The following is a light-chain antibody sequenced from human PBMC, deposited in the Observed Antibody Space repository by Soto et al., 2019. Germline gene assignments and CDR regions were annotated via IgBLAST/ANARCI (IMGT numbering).Light chain of an antibody. CDR3: CSYAGSYTFYV. V-gene: IGLV2-11*01. Sequence: QSVLTQPRSVSGSPGQSVTISCTGTSSDVGGYNYVSWYQQHPGKAPKLMIFDVSKRPSGVPDRFSGSKSGNTASLTISGLQADDQADYYCCSYAGSYTFYVVGTGTKVTVL. CDR1: SSDVGGYNY. J-gene: IGLJ1*01. CDR2: DVS.